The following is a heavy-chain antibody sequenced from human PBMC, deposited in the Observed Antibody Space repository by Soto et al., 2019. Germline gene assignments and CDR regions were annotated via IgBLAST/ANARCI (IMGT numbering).Heavy chain of an antibody. CDR2: IYYSGST. CDR1: GGSISSGGYY. CDR3: ARHRDSNYDFWSGYYTNYFDY. D-gene: IGHD3-3*01. J-gene: IGHJ4*02. Sequence: SETLSLTCTVSGGSISSGGYYWSWIRQHPGKGLEWIGYIYYSGSTYYNPSLKSRVTISVDTSKNQFSLKLSSVTAADTAVYYCARHRDSNYDFWSGYYTNYFDYWGQGTLVTVSS. V-gene: IGHV4-31*03.